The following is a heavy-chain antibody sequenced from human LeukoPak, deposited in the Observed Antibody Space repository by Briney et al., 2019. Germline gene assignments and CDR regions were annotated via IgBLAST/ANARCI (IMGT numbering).Heavy chain of an antibody. CDR1: GYTFTSYD. Sequence: ASVKVSCKASGYTFTSYDINWVRQATGQGLEWMGWMNPNSGNTGYAQKFQGRVTMTRNTSISTAYMELSSLRSEDTAVYYCARVLPAYGGYSRSHLYYYYMDVWGKGTTVTISS. J-gene: IGHJ6*03. V-gene: IGHV1-8*01. CDR2: MNPNSGNT. CDR3: ARVLPAYGGYSRSHLYYYYMDV. D-gene: IGHD5-12*01.